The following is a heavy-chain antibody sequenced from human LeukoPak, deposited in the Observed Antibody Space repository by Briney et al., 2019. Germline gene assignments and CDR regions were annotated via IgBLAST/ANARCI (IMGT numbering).Heavy chain of an antibody. V-gene: IGHV1-24*01. Sequence: GASVKVSCKVSGYTLTELSMHWVRQAPGKGLEWMGGFDPEDGETIYAQKFQGRVTMTKDTSTDTAYMELSSLRSEDTAVYYCAPYDSSGSFDYWGQGTLVTVSS. D-gene: IGHD3-22*01. CDR1: GYTLTELS. CDR2: FDPEDGET. J-gene: IGHJ4*02. CDR3: APYDSSGSFDY.